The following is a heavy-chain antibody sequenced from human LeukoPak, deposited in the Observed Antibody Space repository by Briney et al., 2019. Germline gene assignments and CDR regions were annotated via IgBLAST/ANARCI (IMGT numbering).Heavy chain of an antibody. V-gene: IGHV4-61*02. D-gene: IGHD3-22*01. CDR1: GGSISSGSYY. CDR3: ARSLTYDSSGYYLVYFDY. J-gene: IGHJ4*02. Sequence: SETLSLTCTVSGGSISSGSYYWSWIRQPAGKGLEWIGRIYTSGSTNYNPSLKSRVTISVDTSKNQFSLKLSSVTAADTAVYYCARSLTYDSSGYYLVYFDYWGQGTLVTVSS. CDR2: IYTSGST.